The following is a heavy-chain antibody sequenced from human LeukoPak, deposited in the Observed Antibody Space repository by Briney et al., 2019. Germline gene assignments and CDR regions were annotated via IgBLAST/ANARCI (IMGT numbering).Heavy chain of an antibody. V-gene: IGHV3-23*01. CDR1: GFTLSSYE. Sequence: GGSLRLSCTASGFTLSSYEMSWIRQAPGKGLEWVSSIDYSGGSTYYADSVKGRFTISRDNSKNTLYLQMNSLRAEDTAVYYCAKPARTDYTDYWGQGTLVTVSS. CDR2: IDYSGGST. J-gene: IGHJ4*02. CDR3: AKPARTDYTDY. D-gene: IGHD1-14*01.